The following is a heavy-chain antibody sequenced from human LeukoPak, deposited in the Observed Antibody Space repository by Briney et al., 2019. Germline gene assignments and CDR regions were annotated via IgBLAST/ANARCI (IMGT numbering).Heavy chain of an antibody. CDR3: ARLSIFGVNTHEAFDM. D-gene: IGHD3-3*01. V-gene: IGHV1-18*01. CDR2: IGAYSGNT. J-gene: IGHJ3*02. CDR1: GDTFTSKG. Sequence: ASVKVSCKASGDTFTSKGFTWVRQAPGQGLEWMGWIGAYSGNTNYAQKFQGRVTMTTDTSTTTVYIELRSLRSDDTAVYYCARLSIFGVNTHEAFDMWGQGTMVTVSS.